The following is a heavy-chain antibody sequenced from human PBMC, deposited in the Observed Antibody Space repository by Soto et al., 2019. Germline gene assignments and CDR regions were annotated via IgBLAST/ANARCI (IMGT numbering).Heavy chain of an antibody. CDR2: ISSRSSLI. CDR1: GFSFSSHS. CDR3: ARKFSSASFYLDY. Sequence: GGSLRLSCAASGFSFSSHSFNWVRQAPGQGLEWVAYISSRSSLILYADSVRGRFVISRDNALNSLYLQMNSLRVEDTAVYYCARKFSSASFYLDYWGQGTPVTVSS. V-gene: IGHV3-21*04. J-gene: IGHJ4*02. D-gene: IGHD6-6*01.